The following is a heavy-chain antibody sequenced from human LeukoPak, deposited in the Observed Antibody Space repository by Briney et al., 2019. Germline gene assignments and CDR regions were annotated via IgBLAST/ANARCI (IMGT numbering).Heavy chain of an antibody. CDR3: AKDRKWLRSNGYYGMDV. J-gene: IGHJ6*02. Sequence: GGYLRFSCAASGFTFCSYAMSWVRQGQGKGLEWVSAISGSVGSTYYADSVKGRVTISRDNFKNTLYLQMNSLRAEDTAVYYCAKDRKWLRSNGYYGMDVWGQGTTVTVSS. CDR1: GFTFCSYA. D-gene: IGHD5-12*01. CDR2: ISGSVGST. V-gene: IGHV3-23*01.